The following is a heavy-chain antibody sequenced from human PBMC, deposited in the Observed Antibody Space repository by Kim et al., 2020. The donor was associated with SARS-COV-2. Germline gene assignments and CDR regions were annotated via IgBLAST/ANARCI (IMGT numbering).Heavy chain of an antibody. V-gene: IGHV4-34*01. CDR2: INHSGST. J-gene: IGHJ4*02. CDR1: GGSFSGYY. D-gene: IGHD6-13*01. Sequence: SETLSLICAVYGGSFSGYYWSWIRQPPGKGLEWIGEINHSGSTNYNPSLKSRVTISVDTSKNQFSLKLSSVTAADTAVYYCASVSRGSWYRYYFDYWGQG. CDR3: ASVSRGSWYRYYFDY.